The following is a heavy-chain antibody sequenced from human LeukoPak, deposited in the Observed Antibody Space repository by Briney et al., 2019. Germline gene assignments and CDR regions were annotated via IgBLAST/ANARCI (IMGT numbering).Heavy chain of an antibody. CDR1: GFTFTNYW. J-gene: IGHJ4*02. Sequence: PGGSLRLSCAASGFTFTNYWMSWVRQAPGKGLALVANIKQDRSEKYYVDSVKGRFTISRDNAKNSLYLQMNSLRAEDTAVYYCARDWNDYGDYASDYWGQGTLVTVSS. D-gene: IGHD4-17*01. CDR3: ARDWNDYGDYASDY. CDR2: IKQDRSEK. V-gene: IGHV3-7*01.